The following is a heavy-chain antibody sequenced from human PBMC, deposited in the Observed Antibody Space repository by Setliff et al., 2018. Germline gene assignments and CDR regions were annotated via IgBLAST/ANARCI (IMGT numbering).Heavy chain of an antibody. D-gene: IGHD3-3*01. J-gene: IGHJ6*03. V-gene: IGHV3-13*04. Sequence: GGSLRLSCAASGFTFSRYDIHWVRQVTGKGLEWVSGTGAAGDTYYADSVKGRFTISRENAKNSFYLQMNSLTAGDTAVYYCARSSVVGGYSTTYYFDYMDVWGKGTTVTVS. CDR2: TGAAGDT. CDR1: GFTFSRYD. CDR3: ARSSVVGGYSTTYYFDYMDV.